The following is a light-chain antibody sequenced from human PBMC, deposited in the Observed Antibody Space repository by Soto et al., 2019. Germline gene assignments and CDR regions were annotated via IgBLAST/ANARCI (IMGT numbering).Light chain of an antibody. V-gene: IGLV2-14*01. J-gene: IGLJ3*02. Sequence: QSALTQPASVSGSPGQSITISCTGTSSDVGGYNYVSWYQQHPGKAPKLMIYEVSNRPSGVSNRFSGSKSGNTASLTISGLQADDEADYYCSSYPSSSTRVFGGGTKLTVL. CDR1: SSDVGGYNY. CDR3: SSYPSSSTRV. CDR2: EVS.